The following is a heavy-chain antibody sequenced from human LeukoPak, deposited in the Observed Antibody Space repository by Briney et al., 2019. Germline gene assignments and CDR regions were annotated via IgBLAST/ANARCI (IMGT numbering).Heavy chain of an antibody. CDR2: IKQDGSEK. V-gene: IGHV3-7*01. Sequence: GGSLRLSCAASGSTFTSYWMSWVRQAPGKGLEWVANIKQDGSEKYYVDSVKGRFTISRDNAKNSLYLQMNSLRAEDMAVYYCARAHITYDSSGYYYVDWFDPWGQGTLVTVSS. J-gene: IGHJ5*02. D-gene: IGHD3-22*01. CDR3: ARAHITYDSSGYYYVDWFDP. CDR1: GSTFTSYW.